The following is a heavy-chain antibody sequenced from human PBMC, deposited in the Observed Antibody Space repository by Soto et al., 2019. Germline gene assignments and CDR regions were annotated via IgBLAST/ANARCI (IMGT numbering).Heavy chain of an antibody. J-gene: IGHJ3*02. CDR3: ARRNDLLKDAFDI. CDR2: ISSSSSTI. D-gene: IGHD1-1*01. Sequence: PVGSLRLSCAASGFTFSSYSMNWVRQAPGKGLEWVSYISSSSSTIYYADSVKGRFTISRDNAKNSLYLQMNSLRDEDTAVYYCARRNDLLKDAFDIWGQGTMVTVSS. V-gene: IGHV3-48*02. CDR1: GFTFSSYS.